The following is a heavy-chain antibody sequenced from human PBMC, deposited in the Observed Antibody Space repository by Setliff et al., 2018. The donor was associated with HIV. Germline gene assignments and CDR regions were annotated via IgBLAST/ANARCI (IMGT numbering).Heavy chain of an antibody. CDR3: ARDAFDYTAYYYSYMDV. CDR2: INPSGGST. D-gene: IGHD4-4*01. V-gene: IGHV1-46*01. CDR1: GYTFTNYY. Sequence: ASVKVSCKASGYTFTNYYIHWVRQAPGQGLEWMGIINPSGGSTTYAQKSQGRVTMTRDTSTSTVYMELSSLRSEDTAVYYCARDAFDYTAYYYSYMDVWGKGTTVTVSS. J-gene: IGHJ6*03.